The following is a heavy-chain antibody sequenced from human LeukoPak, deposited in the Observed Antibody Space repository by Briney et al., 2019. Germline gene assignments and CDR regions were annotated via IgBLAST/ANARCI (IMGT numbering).Heavy chain of an antibody. J-gene: IGHJ4*02. D-gene: IGHD3-22*01. V-gene: IGHV4-28*01. Sequence: PSETLSLTCAVSGYSISSSNWWGWIRQPPGQGLEWIGYIYYSGSTYYNPSLKSRVTMSVDTSKNQFSLKLSSVTAVDTAVYYCARMDSGYYYVVDYWGQGTLATVSS. CDR2: IYYSGST. CDR3: ARMDSGYYYVVDY. CDR1: GYSISSSNW.